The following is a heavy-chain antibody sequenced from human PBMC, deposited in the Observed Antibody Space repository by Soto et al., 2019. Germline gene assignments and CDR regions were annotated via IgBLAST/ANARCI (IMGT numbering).Heavy chain of an antibody. CDR3: ARGITLPTPLDY. Sequence: ASVKVSCKASGYTFTSYAMHWVRQAPGQRLEWMGWINAGNGNTKYSQKFQGRDTITRDTSASTAYMELSSLRSEDTAVYYCARGITLPTPLDYWGQGTLVTVSS. D-gene: IGHD1-20*01. CDR1: GYTFTSYA. CDR2: INAGNGNT. J-gene: IGHJ4*02. V-gene: IGHV1-3*01.